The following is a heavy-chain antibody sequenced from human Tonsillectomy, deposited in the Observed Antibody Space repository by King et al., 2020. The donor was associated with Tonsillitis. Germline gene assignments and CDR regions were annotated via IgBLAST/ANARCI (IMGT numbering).Heavy chain of an antibody. Sequence: QLQESGPGLVKPSETLSLTCTVSGGSISSSSYYWGWIRQPPGKGLEWMGSIYYSVSTDYNPSLKSRVTLSVDTSKNQISLKLSSVTAADTALYYCAGGGIAARWYNWFDPWGQGTLVTVSS. V-gene: IGHV4-39*01. CDR2: IYYSVST. CDR3: AGGGIAARWYNWFDP. J-gene: IGHJ5*02. CDR1: GGSISSSSYY. D-gene: IGHD6-6*01.